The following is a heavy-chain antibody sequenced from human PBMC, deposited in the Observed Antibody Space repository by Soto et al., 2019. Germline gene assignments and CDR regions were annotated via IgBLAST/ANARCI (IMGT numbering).Heavy chain of an antibody. Sequence: PGGSLRLSCAASGFTFSSYAMHWVRQAPGKGLEWVAVISYDGSNKYYADTVKGQFTISRDNSKNTLYLQMNSLRAEDTAVYYCARGGSGYNYYFDYWGQGT. V-gene: IGHV3-30-3*01. CDR3: ARGGSGYNYYFDY. CDR1: GFTFSSYA. J-gene: IGHJ4*02. D-gene: IGHD5-12*01. CDR2: ISYDGSNK.